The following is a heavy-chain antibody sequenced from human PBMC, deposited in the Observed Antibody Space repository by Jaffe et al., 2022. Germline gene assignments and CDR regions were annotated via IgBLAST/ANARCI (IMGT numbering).Heavy chain of an antibody. CDR1: GFTFSSYA. CDR2: ISGSGDST. Sequence: EVQLLESGGGLVQPGGSLRLSCAASGFTFSSYAMSWVRQAPGKGLEWVSSISGSGDSTYYADSVKGRFTISRDDSKNTLYLQMDSLRAEDTAKYYCAKDGGYGGGYLHYGGQGTLVTVSS. V-gene: IGHV3-23*01. CDR3: AKDGGYGGGYLHY. J-gene: IGHJ4*02. D-gene: IGHD4-17*01.